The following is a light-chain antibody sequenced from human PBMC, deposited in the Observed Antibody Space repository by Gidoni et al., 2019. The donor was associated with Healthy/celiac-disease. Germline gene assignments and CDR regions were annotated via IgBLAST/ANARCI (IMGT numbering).Light chain of an antibody. CDR2: DAS. CDR3: QQYNSYPYT. V-gene: IGKV1-5*01. Sequence: DIQMTQSPSTLSASVGDRVTITCRASQSLSSLLDWDQQKPGKAPKLRIYDASSLESGVPARVSGSGSGTEFTRTISSLQPDDFATYYRQQYNSYPYTFXQXTKLEIK. J-gene: IGKJ2*01. CDR1: QSLSSL.